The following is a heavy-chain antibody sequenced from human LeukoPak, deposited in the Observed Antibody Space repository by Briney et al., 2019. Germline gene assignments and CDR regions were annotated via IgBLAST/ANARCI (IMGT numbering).Heavy chain of an antibody. Sequence: SGGSLRLSCAASGFTVSSNYMSWVRQAPGKGLEWVSVIYSGGSTYYADSVKGRLTISRGNSKNTLYLQMNSLRAEDTAVYYCARGGSSSWYYYYYMDVWGKGTTVTVSS. D-gene: IGHD6-13*01. CDR2: IYSGGST. V-gene: IGHV3-53*01. CDR1: GFTVSSNY. CDR3: ARGGSSSWYYYYYMDV. J-gene: IGHJ6*03.